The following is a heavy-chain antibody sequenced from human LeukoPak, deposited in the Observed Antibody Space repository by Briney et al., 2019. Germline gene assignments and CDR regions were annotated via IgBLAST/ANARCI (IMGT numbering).Heavy chain of an antibody. CDR2: IIPIFGTA. V-gene: IGHV1-69*01. Sequence: SVKVSCKASGGTFSSYAISWVRQASGQGLEWMGGIIPIFGTANYAQKFQGRVTITADESTSTAYMELSSLRSEDTAVYYCARVTYSSSWSPDYYYYMDAWGKGTTVTVSS. J-gene: IGHJ6*03. CDR3: ARVTYSSSWSPDYYYYMDA. D-gene: IGHD6-13*01. CDR1: GGTFSSYA.